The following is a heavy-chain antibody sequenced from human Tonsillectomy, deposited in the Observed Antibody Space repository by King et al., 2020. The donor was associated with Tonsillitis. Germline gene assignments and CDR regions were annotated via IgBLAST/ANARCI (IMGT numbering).Heavy chain of an antibody. Sequence: VQLQQSGPGLLKPSQTLSLTCAISGDSVSSNSAAWNWIRQSPSRGLEWLGRTYYRSKWYNDYATSVESRITINADTSKNQFSLQLNSVTPEDTAVYYCASTPGNYYDPHYGMDVWGQGTTVTVPS. CDR1: GDSVSSNSAA. CDR3: ASTPGNYYDPHYGMDV. CDR2: TYYRSKWYN. D-gene: IGHD1-26*01. J-gene: IGHJ6*02. V-gene: IGHV6-1*01.